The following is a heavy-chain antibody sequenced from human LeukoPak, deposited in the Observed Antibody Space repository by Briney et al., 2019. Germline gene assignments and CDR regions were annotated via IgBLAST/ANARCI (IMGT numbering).Heavy chain of an antibody. CDR3: ARWGIAVAGRRGFDY. CDR2: ISRSGRTM. CDR1: GFTFSTYE. D-gene: IGHD6-19*01. Sequence: GGSLRPSCAASGFTFSTYEMNWVRQAPGKGLEWVSYISRSGRTMHYADSVKGRFTISRDNAKNSLYLQMNSLRAEDTAIYYCARWGIAVAGRRGFDYWGQGTLVTVSS. V-gene: IGHV3-48*03. J-gene: IGHJ4*02.